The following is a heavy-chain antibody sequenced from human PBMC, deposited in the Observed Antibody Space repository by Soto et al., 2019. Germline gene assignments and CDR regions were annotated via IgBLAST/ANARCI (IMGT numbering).Heavy chain of an antibody. D-gene: IGHD3-9*01. J-gene: IGHJ6*02. V-gene: IGHV3-30-3*01. Sequence: PGGSLRLSCAASGFTFSSYAMHWVRQAPGKGLEWVAVISYDGSNKYYADSVKGRFTISRDNSKNTLYLQMNSLRAEDTAVYYCASAVLRYFTYYYYGMDVWGQGTTVTVSS. CDR3: ASAVLRYFTYYYYGMDV. CDR1: GFTFSSYA. CDR2: ISYDGSNK.